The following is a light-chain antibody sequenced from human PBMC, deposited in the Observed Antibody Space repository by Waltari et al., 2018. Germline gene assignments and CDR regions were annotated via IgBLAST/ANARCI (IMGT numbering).Light chain of an antibody. Sequence: QSVLTQPPSVSESPGQRVTMSCSGSNSNIANNAVNWYQQLPGRAPKLLIYDDDRVSSGVADRFSGSKSGTSASLAISGLQSEDEAADYCAAWDDSLNGPVFGGGTKLTVV. CDR3: AAWDDSLNGPV. J-gene: IGLJ2*01. CDR2: DDD. CDR1: NSNIANNA. V-gene: IGLV1-36*01.